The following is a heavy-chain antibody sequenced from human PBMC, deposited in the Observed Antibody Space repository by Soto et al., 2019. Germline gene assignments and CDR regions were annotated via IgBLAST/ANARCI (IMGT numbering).Heavy chain of an antibody. CDR3: ARGRYCLTGRCFPNWFDS. V-gene: IGHV4-30-4*01. CDR1: GDSISTVDYF. CDR2: IYKSATT. J-gene: IGHJ5*01. Sequence: SETLSLTCSVSGDSISTVDYFWAWIRQPPGQALEYIGYIYKSATTYYNPSFESRVAISLDTSKSQFSLNVTSVTAADPAVYFCARGRYCLTGRCFPNWFDSWGQGTLVTVSS. D-gene: IGHD2-15*01.